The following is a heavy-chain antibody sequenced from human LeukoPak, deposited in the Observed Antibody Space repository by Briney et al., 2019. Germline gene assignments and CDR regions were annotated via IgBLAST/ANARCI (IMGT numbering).Heavy chain of an antibody. CDR3: ARRAGWSHSDY. D-gene: IGHD3-10*01. J-gene: IGHJ4*02. CDR1: GYRFTSYW. CDR2: IDPSDSYT. V-gene: IGHV5-10-1*01. Sequence: GESLKISCKGSGYRFTSYWITWVRQMPGKGLEWMGRIDPSDSYTNYSPSFQGHVTISTDKSISTAYLQWSSLKASDTAMYYCARRAGWSHSDYWGQGTLVTVSS.